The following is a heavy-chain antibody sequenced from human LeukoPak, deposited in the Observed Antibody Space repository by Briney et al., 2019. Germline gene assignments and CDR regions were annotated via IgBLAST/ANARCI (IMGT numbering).Heavy chain of an antibody. CDR2: IKHDGSDE. Sequence: GGSLRLSCAASGFIFSSYWMTWVRQAPGKGLEWVANIKHDGSDEYYVDSVKGRFTISRDNAKNSLYLQMNSLRAEDTAVYYCARDSTGDERYGSGSYYGYWGQGTLVTVSS. J-gene: IGHJ4*02. CDR3: ARDSTGDERYGSGSYYGY. CDR1: GFIFSSYW. D-gene: IGHD3-10*01. V-gene: IGHV3-7*03.